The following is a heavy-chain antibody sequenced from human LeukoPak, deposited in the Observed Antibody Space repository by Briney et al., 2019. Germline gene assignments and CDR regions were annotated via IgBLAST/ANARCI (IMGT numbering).Heavy chain of an antibody. V-gene: IGHV1-69*05. CDR2: IIPIFGTA. CDR3: ARGPKGYSYGYEYYFDY. D-gene: IGHD5-18*01. CDR1: GGTFSSYA. Sequence: SVKVSCKASGGTFSSYAISWVRQAPGQGLEWMGGIIPIFGTANYAQKFRGRVTITTDESTSTAYMELSSLRSEDTAVYYCARGPKGYSYGYEYYFDYWGQGTLVTVSS. J-gene: IGHJ4*02.